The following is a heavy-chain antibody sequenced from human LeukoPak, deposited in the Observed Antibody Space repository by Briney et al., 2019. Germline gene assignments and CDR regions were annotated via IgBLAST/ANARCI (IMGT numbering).Heavy chain of an antibody. J-gene: IGHJ4*02. V-gene: IGHV1-24*01. CDR3: ATLGLYGDYEDY. CDR1: GYTLTELS. D-gene: IGHD4-17*01. CDR2: FDPEDGET. Sequence: ASVKVSCKVSGYTLTELSMHWVRQAPGKGLEWMGGFDPEDGETIYAQKFQGRVTMTEDTSTDTAYMELSSLRSEDTAVYYCATLGLYGDYEDYWGQGTLVTVSS.